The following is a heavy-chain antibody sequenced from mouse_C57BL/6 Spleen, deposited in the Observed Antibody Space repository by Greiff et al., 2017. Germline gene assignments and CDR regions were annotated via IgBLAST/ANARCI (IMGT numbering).Heavy chain of an antibody. Sequence: QVQLQQPGAELVKPGASVKMSCKASGYTFTSYWITWVKQRPGQGLEWIGDIYPGSGSTNYNEKFKGKATLTVDTSSSTAYMQLSSLTSEDSAVYYGARVYDYDGLHWYFDVWGTGTTVTVSS. J-gene: IGHJ1*03. V-gene: IGHV1-55*01. D-gene: IGHD2-4*01. CDR3: ARVYDYDGLHWYFDV. CDR1: GYTFTSYW. CDR2: IYPGSGST.